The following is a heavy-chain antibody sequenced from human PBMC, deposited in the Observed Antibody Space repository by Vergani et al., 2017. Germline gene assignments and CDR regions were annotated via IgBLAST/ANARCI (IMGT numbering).Heavy chain of an antibody. Sequence: QVQVVQSGAEVKKSGASVKVSCKTSGYTFSNYYMHWVRQAPGQGLEWMGIINPSGGHTNYAQKFQGRVTMTRDTSTNTVYMELSSLRSDDTAIYYCAGRDYGSLTGYGYWGQGTLVTVSA. CDR1: GYTFSNYY. CDR3: AGRDYGSLTGYGY. CDR2: INPSGGHT. V-gene: IGHV1-46*03. D-gene: IGHD3-9*01. J-gene: IGHJ4*02.